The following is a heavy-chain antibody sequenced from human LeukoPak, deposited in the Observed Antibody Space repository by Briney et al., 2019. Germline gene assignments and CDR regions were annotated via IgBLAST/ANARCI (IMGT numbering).Heavy chain of an antibody. CDR1: GGTFSSYA. V-gene: IGHV1-69*04. J-gene: IGHJ5*01. Sequence: GSSVKVSCKASGGTFSSYAISWVRQAPGQGLEWMGRIIPILGIANYAQKFQGRVTITADKSTSTAYMELSSLRSEDTAVYYCARELRFLEWFDYWGQGTLVTVSS. CDR3: ARELRFLEWFDY. D-gene: IGHD3-3*01. CDR2: IIPILGIA.